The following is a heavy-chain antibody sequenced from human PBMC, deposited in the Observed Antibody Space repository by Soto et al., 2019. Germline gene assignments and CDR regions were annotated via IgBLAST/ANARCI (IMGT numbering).Heavy chain of an antibody. CDR3: ARVCGGDCGNAFDI. Sequence: QVQLVESGGGVVQPGRSLRLSCAASGFTFNSYGIHWVRQAPGKELEWVAVIWFDGSLKYYADSVKGRFTISRDNSKNTLYLQMDSLRAEDTAVYYCARVCGGDCGNAFDIWGQGTMVTVSS. D-gene: IGHD2-21*02. V-gene: IGHV3-33*01. CDR1: GFTFNSYG. J-gene: IGHJ3*02. CDR2: IWFDGSLK.